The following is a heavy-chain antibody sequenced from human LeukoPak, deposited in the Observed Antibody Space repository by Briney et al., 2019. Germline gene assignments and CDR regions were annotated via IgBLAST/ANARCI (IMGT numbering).Heavy chain of an antibody. J-gene: IGHJ6*03. CDR1: GYTFTGYY. V-gene: IGHV1-46*01. D-gene: IGHD4-17*01. CDR3: ARHYGDYFYYYYMDV. CDR2: INPSGGST. Sequence: GASVKVSCKASGYTFTGYYMHWVRQAPGQGLEWMGIINPSGGSTSYAQKFQGRVTMTRDMSTSTVYMELSSLRAEDTAVYYCARHYGDYFYYYYMDVWGKGTTVTISS.